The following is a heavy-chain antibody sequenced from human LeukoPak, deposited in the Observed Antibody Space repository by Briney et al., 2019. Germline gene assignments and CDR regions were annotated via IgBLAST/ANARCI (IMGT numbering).Heavy chain of an antibody. CDR1: GFTFSSYW. D-gene: IGHD1-26*01. CDR3: AKEPVGANIDY. V-gene: IGHV3-7*01. CDR2: IKQDGNEK. J-gene: IGHJ4*02. Sequence: GGSLRLSCAASGFTFSSYWMSWVRQSPGKGLEWVATIKQDGNEKYYVDSVKGRFTISRDNSKNTLYLQMNSLRAEDTAVYYCAKEPVGANIDYWGQGTLVTVSS.